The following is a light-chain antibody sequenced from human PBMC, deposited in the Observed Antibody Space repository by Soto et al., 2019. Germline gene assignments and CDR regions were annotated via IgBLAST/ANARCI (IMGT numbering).Light chain of an antibody. CDR2: DTS. Sequence: EIVMTQSPATLSVSPGERATLSCRASQSVTSKLAWYQQRPGQAPGLVIYDTSTRATGIPARFSGSGSGTEFTLTISSLQSEDFAVYYCQQYNVWPPITFGQGTRLEIK. CDR1: QSVTSK. CDR3: QQYNVWPPIT. J-gene: IGKJ5*01. V-gene: IGKV3-15*01.